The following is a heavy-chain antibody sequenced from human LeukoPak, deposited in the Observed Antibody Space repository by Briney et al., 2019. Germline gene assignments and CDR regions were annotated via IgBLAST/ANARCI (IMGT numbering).Heavy chain of an antibody. CDR2: IYYSGST. V-gene: IGHV4-59*08. Sequence: SETLSLTCSASGGSISTYFWSWIRQPPGKGLEWIGYIYYSGSTSYNPSLKSRVTISVDTFKNQFSLRLSSVTAADTAVYYCARPYENWFDPWGQGTLVTVSS. CDR3: ARPYENWFDP. CDR1: GGSISTYF. J-gene: IGHJ5*02. D-gene: IGHD3-3*01.